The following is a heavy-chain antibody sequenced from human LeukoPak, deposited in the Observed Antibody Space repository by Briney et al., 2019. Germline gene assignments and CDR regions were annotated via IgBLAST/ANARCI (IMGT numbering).Heavy chain of an antibody. CDR3: AKDLGWELPAEAY. CDR1: GFTFKNYV. D-gene: IGHD1-26*01. Sequence: GGSLRLSCVASGFTFKNYVMNWVRQTPGKGLEWLATIYGSGVSISYADSVKGRFTISRDNSNNTLYLQMNSLRAEDTAMYYCAKDLGWELPAEAYWGQGILVTVSS. CDR2: IYGSGVSI. V-gene: IGHV3-23*01. J-gene: IGHJ4*02.